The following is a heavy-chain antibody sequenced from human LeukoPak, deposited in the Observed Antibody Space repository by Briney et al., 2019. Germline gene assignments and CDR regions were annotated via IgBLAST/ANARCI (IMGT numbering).Heavy chain of an antibody. V-gene: IGHV3-23*01. Sequence: PGGSLRLSCGASGFTFTKCAMSWIRQAPGKGLEWVAIITATGDTAYYADSVKGRFTISRDNSRNTVYMQMDSLRAEDTAIYYCAGDRNSDWYSPLDYWGQGSQVTVSP. CDR1: GFTFTKCA. CDR2: ITATGDTA. D-gene: IGHD6-19*01. CDR3: AGDRNSDWYSPLDY. J-gene: IGHJ4*02.